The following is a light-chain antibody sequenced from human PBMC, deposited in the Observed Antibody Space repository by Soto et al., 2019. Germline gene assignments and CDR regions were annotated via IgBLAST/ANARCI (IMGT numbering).Light chain of an antibody. CDR3: QQYNTYAT. CDR1: QNIRNL. V-gene: IGKV1-5*01. Sequence: DIQMTQSPSTLSASVGDRVTITCRASQNIRNLLAWYQQKPGKAPKPLIYDASTLKTGVPSRFSGSGFGSEFNFTITGLQPDDFATYFCQQYNTYATFGQGTKVDIK. CDR2: DAS. J-gene: IGKJ1*01.